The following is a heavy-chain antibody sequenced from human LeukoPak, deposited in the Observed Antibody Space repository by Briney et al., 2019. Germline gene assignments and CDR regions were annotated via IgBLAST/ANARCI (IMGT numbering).Heavy chain of an antibody. D-gene: IGHD1-26*01. J-gene: IGHJ4*02. CDR2: ITASGTTM. CDR3: ARDTYSASYFGFDY. CDR1: GFTFSDYE. V-gene: IGHV3-48*03. Sequence: GGSLRLSCAASGFTFSDYEMNWVRQAPGKXLEWVSFITASGTTMYYSDSVKGRFTISRDNAKNSLYLQMNSLRAEDTAVYYCARDTYSASYFGFDYWGQGILVTVSS.